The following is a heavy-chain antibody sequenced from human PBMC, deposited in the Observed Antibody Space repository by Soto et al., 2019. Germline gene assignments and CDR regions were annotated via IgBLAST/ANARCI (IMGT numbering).Heavy chain of an antibody. CDR1: SGSISSSNW. CDR2: IYHSGST. V-gene: IGHV4-4*02. D-gene: IGHD1-1*01. J-gene: IGHJ3*02. Sequence: PSETLSLTCAVSSGSISSSNWWSWVRQPPGKGLEWIGEIYHSGSTNYNPSLKSRVTISVDKSKNQFSLKLSSVTAADTAVYYCARGAHNWNDGGVLSDAFDIWGQGTMVTVSS. CDR3: ARGAHNWNDGGVLSDAFDI.